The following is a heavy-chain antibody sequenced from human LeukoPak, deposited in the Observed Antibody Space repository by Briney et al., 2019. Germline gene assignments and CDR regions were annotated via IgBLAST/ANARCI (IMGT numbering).Heavy chain of an antibody. CDR3: ARDRGPYYYDSSRPLPLWYFDL. D-gene: IGHD3-22*01. J-gene: IGHJ2*01. CDR2: IYYSGST. Sequence: SETLSLTCTVSGGSISSYFWSWIRQPPGERLEGVGYIYYSGSTNYNPFLKSRVTISVDTSKNQFSLNLSSVTAADTAVYYCARDRGPYYYDSSRPLPLWYFDLWGRGTLVTVSS. V-gene: IGHV4-59*12. CDR1: GGSISSYF.